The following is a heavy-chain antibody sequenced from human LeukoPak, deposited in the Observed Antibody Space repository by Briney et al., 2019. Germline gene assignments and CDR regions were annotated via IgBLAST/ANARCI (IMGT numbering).Heavy chain of an antibody. J-gene: IGHJ4*02. V-gene: IGHV4-39*01. CDR3: ARHSPLYVWFGENTVGALAY. CDR2: IYSSGNT. CDR1: GASISSSNYY. D-gene: IGHD3-10*01. Sequence: SETLSLTCAVSGASISSSNYYWGWVRQSPGKGLEWIGNIYSSGNTYYNASLKSRVTMYIDTSKNQFSLKLSSVTAADTAVYYCARHSPLYVWFGENTVGALAYWGQGTLVTVSS.